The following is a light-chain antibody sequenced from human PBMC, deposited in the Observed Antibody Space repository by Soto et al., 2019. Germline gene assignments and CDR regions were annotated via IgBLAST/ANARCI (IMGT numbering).Light chain of an antibody. CDR2: EVT. CDR3: NSFRVSHLYV. Sequence: QSVLTQPASVSGSPGQTITISCTVTSSDIGGYNAASWYQHHPGKAPKLIIYEVTHRPSGVSDRFSASKSGNTASLTISGLQAEDEADYYCNSFRVSHLYVFGTGTKAPS. V-gene: IGLV2-14*01. CDR1: SSDIGGYNA. J-gene: IGLJ1*01.